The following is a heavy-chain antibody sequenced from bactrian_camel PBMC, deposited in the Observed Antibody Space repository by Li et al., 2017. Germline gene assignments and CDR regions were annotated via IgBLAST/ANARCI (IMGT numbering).Heavy chain of an antibody. J-gene: IGHJ4*01. Sequence: VQLVESGGGSVQAGGSLRLSCTRSGDPGCKYDMSWYRRSAPGEDRKFVAGIENSVTTAYADSVKGRFTISRNNAKDTVCLQMNSLKPEDTATYYCKAEDMHQLRGFCPPYGARGPRSPSP. CDR3: KAEDMHQLRGFCPP. CDR2: IENSVTT. V-gene: IGHV3S53*01. D-gene: IGHD1*01. CDR1: GDPGCKYD.